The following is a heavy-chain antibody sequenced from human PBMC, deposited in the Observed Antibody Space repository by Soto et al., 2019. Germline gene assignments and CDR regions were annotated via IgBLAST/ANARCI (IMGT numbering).Heavy chain of an antibody. CDR3: ARDPPFSGILRGTPLMDV. D-gene: IGHD4-17*01. CDR1: GYSFTTHG. J-gene: IGHJ6*02. V-gene: IGHV1-18*04. Sequence: ASVKVSCKASGYSFTTHGISWVRRAPGHGLEWMGWISAYNGDTHYVQRFQGRLTMTTDTSTSTAYMELRSLASDDTAVYYCARDPPFSGILRGTPLMDVWGQGTTVTVSS. CDR2: ISAYNGDT.